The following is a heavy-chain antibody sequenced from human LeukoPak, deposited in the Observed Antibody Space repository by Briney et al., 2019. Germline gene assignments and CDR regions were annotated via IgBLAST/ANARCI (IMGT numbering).Heavy chain of an antibody. CDR1: GFTFSSYD. CDR3: AKGLVTTAADY. J-gene: IGHJ4*02. D-gene: IGHD4-17*01. V-gene: IGHV3-23*01. CDR2: INGAEST. Sequence: PGGSLRLPCAASGFTFSSYDMSWVRRAPGKGLEWVSTINGAESTYYADSVKGRFTISRDNSKKTLYLQMNSLRAEDTAVYYCAKGLVTTAADYWGRGTLVTVAS.